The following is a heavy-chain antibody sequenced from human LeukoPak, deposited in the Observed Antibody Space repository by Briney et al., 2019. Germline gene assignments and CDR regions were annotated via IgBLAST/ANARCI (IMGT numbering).Heavy chain of an antibody. V-gene: IGHV4-39*01. CDR2: IYYSGST. D-gene: IGHD1-26*01. CDR1: GGSNSSSSYY. Sequence: SETLSLTCTVSGGSNSSSSYYWGWIRQPPGKGLEWIGSIYYSGSTYYNPSLKSRVTISVDTSKNQFSLKLSSVTAADTAVYYCARPIVGATISYDAFDIWGQGTMVTVSS. CDR3: ARPIVGATISYDAFDI. J-gene: IGHJ3*02.